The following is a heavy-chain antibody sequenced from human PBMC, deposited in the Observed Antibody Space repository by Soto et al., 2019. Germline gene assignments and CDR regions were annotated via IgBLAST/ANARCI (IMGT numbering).Heavy chain of an antibody. V-gene: IGHV1-2*02. CDR1: GYTFTGYY. CDR2: INPNSGGT. CDR3: ARALIVVVPAAIQYWFDP. D-gene: IGHD2-2*02. J-gene: IGHJ5*02. Sequence: SVKVSCEASGYTFTGYYMHWVRQAPGQGLEWMGWINPNSGGTNYAQKFQGRVTMTRDTSISTAYMELSRLRSDDTAVYYCARALIVVVPAAIQYWFDPWGQGTLVTVSS.